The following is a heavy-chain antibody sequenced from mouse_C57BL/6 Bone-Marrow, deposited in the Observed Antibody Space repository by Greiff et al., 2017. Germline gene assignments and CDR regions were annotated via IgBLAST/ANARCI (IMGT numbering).Heavy chain of an antibody. J-gene: IGHJ4*01. V-gene: IGHV1-64*01. D-gene: IGHD1-1*01. CDR2: IHPNSGGT. CDR1: GYTFTSYW. CDR3: ARGGYYGGARDY. Sequence: QVQLQQPGAELVKPGASVKLSCKASGYTFTSYWMHWVKQRPGQGLEWIGMIHPNSGGTNYNEKFKSKATLTVDKSSSTAYMQLSSLTSEDSTVYYCARGGYYGGARDYWGQGTSVTVSS.